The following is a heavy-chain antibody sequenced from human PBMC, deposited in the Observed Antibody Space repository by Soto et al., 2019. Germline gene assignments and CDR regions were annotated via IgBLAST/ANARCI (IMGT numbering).Heavy chain of an antibody. CDR3: ARVPDSSLGTMDV. CDR1: GYSFTTYW. J-gene: IGHJ6*02. Sequence: GESLKISCKGSGYSFTTYWIGWVRQLPGQGLEWMGVMFPGDSDTRYSPSFQGQVTMSADPSTNTAYLEWSSLRAADSAMYYCARVPDSSLGTMDVWGQGTTVTVSS. V-gene: IGHV5-51*01. CDR2: MFPGDSDT. D-gene: IGHD6-19*01.